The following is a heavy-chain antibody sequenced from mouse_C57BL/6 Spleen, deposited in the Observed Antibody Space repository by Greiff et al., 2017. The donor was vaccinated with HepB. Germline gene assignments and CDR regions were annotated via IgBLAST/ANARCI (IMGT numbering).Heavy chain of an antibody. CDR1: GYTFTSYW. J-gene: IGHJ1*03. Sequence: QVQLQQPGAELVKPGASVKLSCKASGYTFTSYWMQWVKQRPGQGLEWIGEIDPSDSYTNYNQKFKGKATLTVDTSSSTAYMQLSSLTSEDSAVYYCARSIYYGSSRRYFDVWGTGTTVTVSS. CDR3: ARSIYYGSSRRYFDV. CDR2: IDPSDSYT. D-gene: IGHD1-1*01. V-gene: IGHV1-50*01.